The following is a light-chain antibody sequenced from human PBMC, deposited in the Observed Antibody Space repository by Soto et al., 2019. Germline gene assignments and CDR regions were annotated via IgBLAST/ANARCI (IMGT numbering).Light chain of an antibody. CDR1: SSEVGGYNY. CDR2: DVS. J-gene: IGLJ2*01. CDR3: CSYAGSYPR. V-gene: IGLV2-11*01. Sequence: QSALTQPRSVSGSPGQSVTISCTGTSSEVGGYNYVSWYQQHPGKAPKLMIYDVSKRPSGVPDRFSGSKSGNTASLTISGLQAEDEADYYCCSYAGSYPRFGGGTKVTVL.